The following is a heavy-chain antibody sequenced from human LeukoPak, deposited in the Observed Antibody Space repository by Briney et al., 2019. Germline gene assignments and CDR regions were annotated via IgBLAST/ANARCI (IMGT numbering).Heavy chain of an antibody. J-gene: IGHJ6*02. Sequence: SETLSLTCTVSGGSISSYYWSWIRQPPGKGLEWIGYIYYSGSTNYNPSLKSRVTISVDTSKNQFSLKLSSVTAADTAVYYCAXXQWELRYGMDVWGQGTTVTV. CDR1: GGSISSYY. CDR3: AXXQWELRYGMDV. V-gene: IGHV4-59*01. CDR2: IYYSGST. D-gene: IGHD1-26*01.